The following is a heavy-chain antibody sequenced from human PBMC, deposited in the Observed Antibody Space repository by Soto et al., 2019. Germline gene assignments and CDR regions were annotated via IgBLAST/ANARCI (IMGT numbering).Heavy chain of an antibody. J-gene: IGHJ6*02. V-gene: IGHV1-3*01. CDR3: ARAGTQGYSYGYWAPKDYYYGMDV. CDR2: INAGNGST. Sequence: GASVKVSCKASGYTFTSYAMHWVRQAPGQRLEWMGWINAGNGSTKYSQKFQGRVTITRDTSASTAYMELSSLRSEDTAVYYCARAGTQGYSYGYWAPKDYYYGMDVWGQGTTVTVSS. CDR1: GYTFTSYA. D-gene: IGHD5-18*01.